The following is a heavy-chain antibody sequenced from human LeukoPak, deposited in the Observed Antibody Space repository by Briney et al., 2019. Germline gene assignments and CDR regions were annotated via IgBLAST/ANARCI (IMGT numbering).Heavy chain of an antibody. CDR1: GIIFSNTA. Sequence: GGSLRLSCAASGIIFSNTAMNWARQSPGRGLEWISAIRGGGERTFYADSVKGRFTISRDNAKNSLYLQMNSLRAEDTAVYYCASRHKYSSSSEGYWGQGTLVTASS. CDR2: IRGGGERT. D-gene: IGHD6-6*01. J-gene: IGHJ4*02. CDR3: ASRHKYSSSSEGY. V-gene: IGHV3-21*01.